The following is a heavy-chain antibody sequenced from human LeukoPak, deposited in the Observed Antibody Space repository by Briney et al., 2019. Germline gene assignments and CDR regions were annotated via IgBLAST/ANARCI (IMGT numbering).Heavy chain of an antibody. V-gene: IGHV3-74*01. D-gene: IGHD2-15*01. Sequence: GGSLRLSCAASGFTFSSYWMHWVRQAPGKGLVWVSRINSDGGSTSYADSVKGRFTISRDNAKNTLYLQMNSLRAEDTAVYYCATGACSGGSCYSHWFDPWGQGTLVTVSS. CDR2: INSDGGST. CDR3: ATGACSGGSCYSHWFDP. J-gene: IGHJ5*02. CDR1: GFTFSSYW.